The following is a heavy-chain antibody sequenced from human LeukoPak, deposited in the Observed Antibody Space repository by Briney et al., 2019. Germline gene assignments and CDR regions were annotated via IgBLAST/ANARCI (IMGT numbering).Heavy chain of an antibody. V-gene: IGHV5-51*01. CDR1: GYSFTSYW. Sequence: GESLKISCKGSGYSFTSYWIGWVRQMPGKGLEWMGIIYPGDSDTRYSPSFQGQVTISADKSISTAYLQWSSLKASDTAVYYCARDVWFGGEAFDIWGQGTMVTVSS. D-gene: IGHD3-10*01. CDR3: ARDVWFGGEAFDI. CDR2: IYPGDSDT. J-gene: IGHJ3*02.